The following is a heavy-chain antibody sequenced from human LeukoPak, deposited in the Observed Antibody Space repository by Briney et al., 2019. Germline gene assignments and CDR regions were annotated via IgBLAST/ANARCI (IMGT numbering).Heavy chain of an antibody. CDR1: GFTFGSYT. CDR3: ARDPLSSSSFDL. CDR2: FSSRSATI. Sequence: GGSLRLSCAASGFTFGSYTRNWVGKAPGKGLKGVSYFSSRSATIYYADSVKGRFTISRDNAKNSLYLQMNSLRAEDTAVYYCARDPLSSSSFDLWGQGTLVTVSS. V-gene: IGHV3-48*01. D-gene: IGHD6-13*01. J-gene: IGHJ4*02.